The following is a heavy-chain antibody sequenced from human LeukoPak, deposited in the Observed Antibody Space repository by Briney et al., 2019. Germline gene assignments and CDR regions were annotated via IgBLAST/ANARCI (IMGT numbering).Heavy chain of an antibody. J-gene: IGHJ4*02. V-gene: IGHV3-15*07. CDR2: IKTRSDGGTT. D-gene: IGHD5-12*01. Sequence: VRRAPGKXLEWVGRIKTRSDGGTTDYAAPINGRFTISRDDSKSTLFLQMNSLKTEDTAVYYCATGGYDFSYWGQGTQVTVSS. CDR3: ATGGYDFSY.